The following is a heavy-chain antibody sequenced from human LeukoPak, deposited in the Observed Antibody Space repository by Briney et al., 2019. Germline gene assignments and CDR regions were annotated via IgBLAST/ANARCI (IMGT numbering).Heavy chain of an antibody. J-gene: IGHJ1*01. CDR3: ARGLDILTGYYRAEYFQH. CDR2: ISMSSSYI. D-gene: IGHD3-9*01. CDR1: GFTFSSYT. V-gene: IGHV3-21*01. Sequence: GGSLRLSCAASGFTFSSYTMNWVRQAAGKGREWVSSISMSSSYIYYADSVKGRLSISRDNAKKSLYLQMNILRAEDTAVYYCARGLDILTGYYRAEYFQHWGQGTLVTVSS.